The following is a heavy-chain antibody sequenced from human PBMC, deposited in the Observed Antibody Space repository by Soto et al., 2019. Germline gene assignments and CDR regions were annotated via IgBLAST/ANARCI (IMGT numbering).Heavy chain of an antibody. D-gene: IGHD1-1*01. J-gene: IGHJ4*02. CDR3: TNGAPYHTGADY. Sequence: VQLLESGGALAPPGKYLRLSCVASGFTFSEYAMHWVRQAPGKGLDWVSGISYNSGSIGYAAAVKGRFSVSRDNDTKSLYLPSDNLRPEDTAFYYCTNGAPYHTGADYWGQGTLVTVSS. CDR2: ISYNSGSI. V-gene: IGHV3-9*01. CDR1: GFTFSEYA.